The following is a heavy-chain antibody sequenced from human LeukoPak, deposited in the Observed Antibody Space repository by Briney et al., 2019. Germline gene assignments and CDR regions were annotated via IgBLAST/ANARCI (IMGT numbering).Heavy chain of an antibody. CDR1: EFTFNNYW. V-gene: IGHV3-7*01. CDR3: ARDQAFSIWFDWSDFDF. CDR2: IKEDGNEQ. Sequence: GGSLRLSCAASEFTFNNYWMTWVRQAPGKGLEWVANIKEDGNEQYYVDSVKGRFTISRDNAKNSLYLQMNSLRAEDTAVYYCARDQAFSIWFDWSDFDFWGQGSLVTVSS. D-gene: IGHD3-10*01. J-gene: IGHJ4*02.